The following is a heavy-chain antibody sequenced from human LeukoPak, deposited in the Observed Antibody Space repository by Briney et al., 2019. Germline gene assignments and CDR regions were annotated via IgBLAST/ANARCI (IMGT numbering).Heavy chain of an antibody. V-gene: IGHV4-39*06. D-gene: IGHD2-2*02. CDR2: LSNDGNI. Sequence: SETLSLTCSVSGGSIISSSYFWTWSRQPPGKGLEWIASLSNDGNIYYNPSLKSRATMSVDTSNNPLTLTLTSMAAAATAVYYCVKGYRNDVYKEVCLDTWGQGTLVTVSS. CDR1: GGSIISSSYF. CDR3: VKGYRNDVYKEVCLDT. J-gene: IGHJ5*02.